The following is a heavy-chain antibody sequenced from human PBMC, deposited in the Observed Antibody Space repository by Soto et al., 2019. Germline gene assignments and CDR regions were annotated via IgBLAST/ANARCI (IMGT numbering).Heavy chain of an antibody. CDR3: AKDPTIFGVVIPNWCDP. V-gene: IGHV3-23*01. Sequence: GTLRLSCAASGFAFSSYAIILLRHSAFKGLEWVSAISGSGGSTYYADSVKGRFTISRDNSKNTLYLQMNSLRAEDTAVYYCAKDPTIFGVVIPNWCDPWGQGALVTVSS. CDR1: GFAFSSYA. CDR2: ISGSGGST. D-gene: IGHD3-3*01. J-gene: IGHJ5*02.